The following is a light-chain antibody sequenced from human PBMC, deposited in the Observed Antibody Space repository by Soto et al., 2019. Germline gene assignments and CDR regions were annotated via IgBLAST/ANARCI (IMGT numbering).Light chain of an antibody. J-gene: IGLJ3*02. CDR3: SVWDSDLKVVL. V-gene: IGLV1-51*01. CDR1: GSNIAKNY. CDR2: DNN. Sequence: QSVLTQPPSVSAAAGQKVTISCSGSGSNIAKNYASWYLQIPTSAPRVIVYDNNQRPSWIADRISGSKSGTSATLDITGVQTGDEATYYCSVWDSDLKVVLFGGGTKVTVL.